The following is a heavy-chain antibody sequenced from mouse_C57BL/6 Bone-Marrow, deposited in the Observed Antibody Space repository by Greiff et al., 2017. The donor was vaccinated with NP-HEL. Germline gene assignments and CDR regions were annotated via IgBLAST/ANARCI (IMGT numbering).Heavy chain of an antibody. J-gene: IGHJ2*01. CDR1: GYTFTSYW. Sequence: VQLQQPGAELVRPGTSVQLSCKASGYTFTSYWMHWVKQRPGQGLEWIGVIDPSDSYTNYNQKFKGKATLTVDTSSSTAYMQLSSLTSEDSAVYYCARWSLDYWGQGTTLTVSS. CDR3: ARWSLDY. V-gene: IGHV1-59*01. CDR2: IDPSDSYT.